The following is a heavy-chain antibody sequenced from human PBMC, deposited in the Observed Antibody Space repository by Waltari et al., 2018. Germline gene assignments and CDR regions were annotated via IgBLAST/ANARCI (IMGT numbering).Heavy chain of an antibody. D-gene: IGHD3-22*01. CDR2: IYTSGST. CDR3: ASTFYDSSGYYFDY. J-gene: IGHJ4*02. Sequence: QVQLQESGPGLVKPSQTLSLTCTVSGGSISSGSYYWSWIRQPAGKGLEWIGRIYTSGSTNYNPSLKSRVTISVDTSKNQFSLKLSSVTATDTAVYYCASTFYDSSGYYFDYWGQGTLVTVSS. V-gene: IGHV4-61*02. CDR1: GGSISSGSYY.